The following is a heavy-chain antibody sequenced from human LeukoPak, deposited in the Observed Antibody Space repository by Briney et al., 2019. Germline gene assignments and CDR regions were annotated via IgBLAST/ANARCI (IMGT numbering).Heavy chain of an antibody. D-gene: IGHD2-15*01. V-gene: IGHV3-23*01. J-gene: IGHJ4*02. CDR3: AKDLSVVVVAATNFDY. CDR1: GFTFSSYA. CDR2: ISGSGGST. Sequence: GGSPRLSCAASGFTFSSYAMSWVRQAPGKGLEWVSAISGSGGSTYYADSVKGRFTISRDNSKNTLYLQMNSLRAEDTAVYYCAKDLSVVVVAATNFDYWGQGTLVTVSS.